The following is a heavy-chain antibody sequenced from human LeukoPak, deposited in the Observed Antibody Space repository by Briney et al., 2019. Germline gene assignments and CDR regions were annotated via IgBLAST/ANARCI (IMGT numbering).Heavy chain of an antibody. CDR1: GTSITYGGYT. D-gene: IGHD1-26*01. CDR3: ARGHWEQDTSTYAY. J-gene: IGHJ4*02. CDR2: IYYSGTT. Sequence: KPSETLSLTCAVSGTSITYGGYTWNWIRQPPGKGLEWIGYIYYSGTTFYNPSFKSRVTMSLESAKNQLSLKLRSVTAADTAVYYCARGHWEQDTSTYAYWGQGSLVTVSS. V-gene: IGHV4-30-4*07.